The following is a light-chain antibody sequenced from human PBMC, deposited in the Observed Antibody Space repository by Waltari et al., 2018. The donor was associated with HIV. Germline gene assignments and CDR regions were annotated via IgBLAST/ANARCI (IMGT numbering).Light chain of an antibody. CDR3: SSYTSTSTYV. CDR1: SSDVGGYNY. CDR2: DVT. Sequence: QSALPQPASVSGSPGQSITISCTGTSSDVGGYNYVSWYQQHPGRAPKLIIYDVTDRPSGVSNRFSGSKFGNTASLTISGLQAEDEADYYCSSYTSTSTYVFGTGTEVTVL. J-gene: IGLJ1*01. V-gene: IGLV2-14*03.